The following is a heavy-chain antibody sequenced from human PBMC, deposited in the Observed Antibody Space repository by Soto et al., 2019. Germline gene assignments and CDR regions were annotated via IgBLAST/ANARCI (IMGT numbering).Heavy chain of an antibody. V-gene: IGHV4-31*03. CDR3: ATQGGIAAAGRSLRYYFDY. CDR2: IYYSGST. CDR1: GGSISSGGYY. Sequence: PSETLSLTCTVSGGSISSGGYYWSWIRQHPGKGLEWIGYIYYSGSTYYNPSLKSRVTISVDTSKNQFSLKLSSATAADTAVYYCATQGGIAAAGRSLRYYFDYWGQGTLVTVSS. J-gene: IGHJ4*02. D-gene: IGHD6-13*01.